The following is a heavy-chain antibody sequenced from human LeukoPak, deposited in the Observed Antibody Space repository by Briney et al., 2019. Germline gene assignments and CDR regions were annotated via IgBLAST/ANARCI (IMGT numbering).Heavy chain of an antibody. CDR3: ARGGQSKYDSSGYLNYFDY. CDR1: GFTFSSYV. D-gene: IGHD3-22*01. CDR2: ISSNGGST. V-gene: IGHV3-64*01. J-gene: IGHJ4*02. Sequence: PGGSLRLSCAASGFTFSSYVMYWVRQAPGKGLKYVSSISSNGGSTYYANSVKGRFTISRDNSKNTLYLQMGSLRAEDMAVYYCARGGQSKYDSSGYLNYFDYWGQGTLVTVSS.